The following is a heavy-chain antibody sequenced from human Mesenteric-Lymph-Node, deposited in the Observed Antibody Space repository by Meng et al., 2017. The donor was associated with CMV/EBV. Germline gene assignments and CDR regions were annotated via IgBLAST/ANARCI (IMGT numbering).Heavy chain of an antibody. CDR3: ARRRSGSYRFDP. D-gene: IGHD3-10*01. V-gene: IGHV3-33*01. J-gene: IGHJ5*02. Sequence: GGSLRLSCAASGFTFSSYGMHWVRQAPGKGLEWVAVIWYDGSNKYYADSVKGRFTISRDNSKNTLYLQMNSLRAEDTAVYYCARRRSGSYRFDPWGQGTLVTVSS. CDR1: GFTFSSYG. CDR2: IWYDGSNK.